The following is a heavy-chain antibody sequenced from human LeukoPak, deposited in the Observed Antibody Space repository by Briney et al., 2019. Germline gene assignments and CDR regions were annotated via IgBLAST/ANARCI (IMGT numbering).Heavy chain of an antibody. CDR1: GGSISSGDYY. D-gene: IGHD3-3*01. V-gene: IGHV4-30-4*08. J-gene: IGHJ6*03. Sequence: SQTLSLTCTVSGGSISSGDYYWSWIRQPPGKGLEWIGYIYYSGSTYYNPSLKSRVTISVDTSKNQFSLKLSSVTAADTAVYYCAREVTIFGVVEHYMDVWGKGTTVTVSS. CDR2: IYYSGST. CDR3: AREVTIFGVVEHYMDV.